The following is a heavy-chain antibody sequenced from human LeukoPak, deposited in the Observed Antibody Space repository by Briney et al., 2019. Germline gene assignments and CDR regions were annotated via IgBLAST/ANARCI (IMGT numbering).Heavy chain of an antibody. CDR2: ISGSGDST. CDR3: AKDRGIISDY. J-gene: IGHJ4*02. V-gene: IGHV3-23*01. D-gene: IGHD3-10*01. Sequence: GGSLRLSCVVSGFTFSSYSMSWVRQAPGKGLEWVSAISGSGDSTYYADSVKGRFTISRDNSKNTLYLQMNSLRVEDTAVYYCAKDRGIISDYWGQGTLVTVST. CDR1: GFTFSSYS.